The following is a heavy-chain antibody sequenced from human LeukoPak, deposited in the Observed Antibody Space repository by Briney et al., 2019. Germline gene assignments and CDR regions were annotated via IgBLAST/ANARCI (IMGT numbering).Heavy chain of an antibody. J-gene: IGHJ4*02. V-gene: IGHV2-70*11. CDR3: ARYYYDILTGYYFDY. CDR2: IDWDDDK. Sequence: SGPALVKPTQTLTLTCTFSGFSLSTSGMCVSWIRQPPGKALEWLARIDWDDDKYYSTSLKTRLTISKDTSKNQVVLTMTNMGPVDTATYYCARYYYDILTGYYFDYWGQGTLVTVSS. D-gene: IGHD3-9*01. CDR1: GFSLSTSGMC.